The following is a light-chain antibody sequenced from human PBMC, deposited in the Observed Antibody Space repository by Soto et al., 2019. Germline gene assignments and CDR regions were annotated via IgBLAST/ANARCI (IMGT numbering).Light chain of an antibody. V-gene: IGKV3-20*01. CDR1: QSVSRSSY. CDR3: RQYGSSPSYT. Sequence: EMALTQSPGTLSLSPGERATLSCRASQSVSRSSYLAWYQQKPVQGPRLLIYGASSRATGIPDRFSGSVSATDFHHTSSKLEHEYIEVYYFRQYGSSPSYTFGQGKKLE. J-gene: IGKJ2*01. CDR2: GAS.